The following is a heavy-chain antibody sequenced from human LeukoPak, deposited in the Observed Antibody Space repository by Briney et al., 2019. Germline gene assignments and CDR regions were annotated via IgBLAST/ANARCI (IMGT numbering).Heavy chain of an antibody. V-gene: IGHV3-15*01. CDR3: AARDDVFDI. J-gene: IGHJ3*02. CDR1: GFSFSDAW. CDR2: IKSKTDGGTT. Sequence: PGGSLRLSCAASGFSFSDAWMSWVRQAPGKGLEWVGRIKSKTDGGTTDYSAPVKGRFTISRDDSKNTLYLEMNSLKSEDTAVYYCAARDDVFDIWGQGTLVTVSS. D-gene: IGHD6-6*01.